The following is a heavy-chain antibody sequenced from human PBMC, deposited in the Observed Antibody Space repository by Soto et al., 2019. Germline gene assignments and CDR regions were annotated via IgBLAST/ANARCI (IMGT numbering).Heavy chain of an antibody. D-gene: IGHD3-9*01. CDR3: AKGRPGLRYFDWSLLFDY. V-gene: IGHV1-69*02. Sequence: SVKVSCKASGGTFSSYTITWARQAPGQGLEWMGRIIPILGIPNYAQKFQGRVTITADKSTSTVYMELNSLRAEDTAVYYCAKGRPGLRYFDWSLLFDYWRQGTLDPVSS. CDR1: GGTFSSYT. CDR2: IIPILGIP. J-gene: IGHJ4*02.